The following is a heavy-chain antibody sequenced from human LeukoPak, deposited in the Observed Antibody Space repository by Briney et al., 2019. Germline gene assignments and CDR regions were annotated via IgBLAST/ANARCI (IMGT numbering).Heavy chain of an antibody. CDR3: ARDSGDRLPFDY. CDR1: GGSISSYY. Sequence: SETLSLTCTVSGGSISSYYWSWIRQPPGKGLEWIGYIYYSGSTNYNPSLKSRVTISVDTSKNQFSLKLSSVTAADTAVYYCARDSGDRLPFDYWGQGTLVTVSS. D-gene: IGHD3-10*01. J-gene: IGHJ4*02. V-gene: IGHV4-59*01. CDR2: IYYSGST.